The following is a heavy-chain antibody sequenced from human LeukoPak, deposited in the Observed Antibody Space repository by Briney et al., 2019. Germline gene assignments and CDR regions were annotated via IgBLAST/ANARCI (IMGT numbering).Heavy chain of an antibody. Sequence: ASVKVSCKASGYTFTSYYMHWVRQAPGQGLEWMGIINPSGGSASYAQKFQGRVTMTRDTSTSTVYMGLSSLRSEDTAVYYCARDSLGIVVVEYYFDYWGQGTLVTVSS. D-gene: IGHD3-22*01. CDR2: INPSGGSA. CDR1: GYTFTSYY. CDR3: ARDSLGIVVVEYYFDY. J-gene: IGHJ4*02. V-gene: IGHV1-46*01.